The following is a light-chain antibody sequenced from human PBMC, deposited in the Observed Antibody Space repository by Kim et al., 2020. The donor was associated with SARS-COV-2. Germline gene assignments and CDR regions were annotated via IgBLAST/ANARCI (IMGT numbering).Light chain of an antibody. CDR3: QQYYSFPST. Sequence: ASIGDKVTITDRASQGVGHSLAWYQQKPGKAPKLLIFAASRLESGIPARFSGSGSGTDYTLTISSLQPEDFATYYCQQYYSFPSTFGQGTKLEI. CDR1: QGVGHS. J-gene: IGKJ2*01. V-gene: IGKV1-NL1*01. CDR2: AAS.